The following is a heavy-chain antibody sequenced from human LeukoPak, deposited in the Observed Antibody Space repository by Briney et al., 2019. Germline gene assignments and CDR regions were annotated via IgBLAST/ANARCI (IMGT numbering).Heavy chain of an antibody. J-gene: IGHJ4*02. CDR2: IIPIFGTA. V-gene: IGHV1-69*13. Sequence: ASVKVSCKASGGTFSSYAISWVRQAPGQGLEWMGGIIPIFGTANYAQKFQGRVTITADESTSTAYMELSSLRSEDTAVYYCARVARSTSDGEFDYWGQGTLVTVPS. D-gene: IGHD2-2*01. CDR1: GGTFSSYA. CDR3: ARVARSTSDGEFDY.